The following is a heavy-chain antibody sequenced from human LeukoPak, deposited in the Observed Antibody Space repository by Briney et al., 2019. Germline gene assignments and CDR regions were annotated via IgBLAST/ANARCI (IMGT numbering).Heavy chain of an antibody. CDR3: ARKIVGVYSYDY. D-gene: IGHD1-26*01. J-gene: IGHJ4*02. CDR1: GYTFTNYG. Sequence: GASVKVSCKASGYTFTNYGITWVRQAPGQGLEYLGWTNTNSGNTYYAQKVQDRVSMTTDTSTSTAYMELRSLRSDDTAVYYCARKIVGVYSYDYWGQGTLVTVSS. CDR2: TNTNSGNT. V-gene: IGHV1-18*01.